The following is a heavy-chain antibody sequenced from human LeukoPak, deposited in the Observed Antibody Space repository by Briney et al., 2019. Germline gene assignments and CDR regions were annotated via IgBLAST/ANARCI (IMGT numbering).Heavy chain of an antibody. V-gene: IGHV3-23*01. D-gene: IGHD3-22*01. CDR3: AKALTMIVVDLLDAFDI. CDR2: ISGNGGST. CDR1: GFTFSSYA. J-gene: IGHJ3*02. Sequence: GGSLRLSCAASGFTFSSYAMSWVRQAPGKGLEWVSAISGNGGSTYYADSVKGRFTISRDNSKNTLYLQMNSLRAEDTAVYYCAKALTMIVVDLLDAFDIWGQGTMVTVSS.